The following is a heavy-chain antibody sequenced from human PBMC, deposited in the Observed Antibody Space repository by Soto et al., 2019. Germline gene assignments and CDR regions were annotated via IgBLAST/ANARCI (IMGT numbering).Heavy chain of an antibody. CDR3: AKRRGAGGDFDY. CDR1: GFTFSTYA. J-gene: IGHJ4*02. CDR2: VSSGGGT. D-gene: IGHD2-15*01. V-gene: IGHV3-23*01. Sequence: EVELLESGGGLVHPEGSLGLSCAAAGFTFSTYAMRWVRQAPGQGLEWVSVVSSGGGTHYADSVKGRFTVSRYNSKNTLSLQMNSLRADDKAVYYCAKRRGAGGDFDYWGQGALVTVSS.